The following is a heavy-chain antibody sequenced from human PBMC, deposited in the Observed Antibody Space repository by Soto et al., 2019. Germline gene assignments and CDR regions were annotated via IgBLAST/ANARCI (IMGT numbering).Heavy chain of an antibody. CDR2: IIPMFGTA. D-gene: IGHD5-18*01. Sequence: ASVKVSCKADGGDFSTYAISWVRQAPGQGLEWMEGIIPMFGTANYAQRFQDRVTITADESTYTVYMELSSLRSEDTAVYFCASGIQLWLRRINNGYSGWGQGTLVTVSS. CDR1: GGDFSTYA. V-gene: IGHV1-69*13. J-gene: IGHJ4*02. CDR3: ASGIQLWLRRINNGYSG.